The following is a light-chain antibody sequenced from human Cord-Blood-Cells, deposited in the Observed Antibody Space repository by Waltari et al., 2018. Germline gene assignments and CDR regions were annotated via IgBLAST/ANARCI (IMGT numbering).Light chain of an antibody. CDR1: SLRSDY. V-gene: IGLV3-19*01. CDR2: GKN. Sequence: SSELTQDPAVSVALGQTVRITFQGDSLRSDYASWYQQKPGQAPLLVLYGKNNRPSGIPDRFSGSSSGNTAFLAIPGAQAEGGAGYFCNSRENSGNHLVFCGGDKLNVL. J-gene: IGLJ2*01. CDR3: NSRENSGNHLV.